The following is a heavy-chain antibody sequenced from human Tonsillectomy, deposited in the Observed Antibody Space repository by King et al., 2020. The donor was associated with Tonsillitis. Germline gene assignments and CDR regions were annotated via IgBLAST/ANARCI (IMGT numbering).Heavy chain of an antibody. CDR1: GFSLSTSGVG. V-gene: IGHV2-5*02. D-gene: IGHD6-19*01. J-gene: IGHJ4*02. CDR3: APRRGGGGSGWNGGYVDY. CDR2: IYWDDDK. Sequence: TLKESGPTLVKPTQTLTVTCTFSGFSLSTSGVGVGWIRQPPGKAPEWLALIYWDDDKRYSPSLKSRLSITKDTSKNLVVLAMTNMDPVDTATYYCAPRRGGGGSGWNGGYVDYWGQGTLVTVSS.